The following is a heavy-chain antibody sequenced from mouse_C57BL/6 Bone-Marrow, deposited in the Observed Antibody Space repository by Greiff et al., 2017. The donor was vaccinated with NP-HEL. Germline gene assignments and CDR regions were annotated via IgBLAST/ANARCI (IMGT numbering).Heavy chain of an antibody. CDR1: GFSLSTFGMG. V-gene: IGHV8-8*01. Sequence: QVTLKESGPGILQPSQTLSLTCSFSGFSLSTFGMGVGWLRPPSGNGLVWLAHIWWDDDKYYNPALKSWLTISKDTSKNQVCLKIVNVDAADTATYYCARSNWDEDYWGQGTSVTVSS. D-gene: IGHD4-1*01. CDR2: IWWDDDK. J-gene: IGHJ4*01. CDR3: ARSNWDEDY.